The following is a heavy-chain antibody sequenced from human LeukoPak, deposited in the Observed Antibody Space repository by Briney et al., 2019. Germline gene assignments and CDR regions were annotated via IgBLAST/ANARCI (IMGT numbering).Heavy chain of an antibody. V-gene: IGHV3-23*01. J-gene: IGHJ4*02. Sequence: PGGSLRLSCAASGFTFSAYGMHWVRQAPGKGLGWVSFIGGSGGSKYYADSVKGRFIISRDNSKNTLYLRMNSLRAEDTAAYYCAKASGYSSDWGQGTLVTVSS. CDR2: IGGSGGSK. CDR1: GFTFSAYG. D-gene: IGHD6-19*01. CDR3: AKASGYSSD.